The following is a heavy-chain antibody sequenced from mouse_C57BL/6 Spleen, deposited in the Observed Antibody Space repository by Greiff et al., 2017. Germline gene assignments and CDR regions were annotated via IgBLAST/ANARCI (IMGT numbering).Heavy chain of an antibody. J-gene: IGHJ2*01. CDR1: GFSLTSYG. D-gene: IGHD4-1*01. V-gene: IGHV2-2*01. Sequence: QVQLQQSGPGLVQPSQSLSITCTVSGFSLTSYGVHWVRQSPGKGLEWLGVVWSGGSTDYNAAFISRLSISKDNSKSQVFFKINSLQADDTAIYYCARNWDEDYFDYWGQGTTLTVSS. CDR2: VWSGGST. CDR3: ARNWDEDYFDY.